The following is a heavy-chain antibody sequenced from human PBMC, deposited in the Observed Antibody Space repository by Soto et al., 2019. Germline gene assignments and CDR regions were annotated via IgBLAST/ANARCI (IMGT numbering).Heavy chain of an antibody. CDR2: IYHSGST. CDR3: ASTARGYDFDY. CDR1: GGSISSGCYS. J-gene: IGHJ4*02. D-gene: IGHD5-12*01. Sequence: QLQLQESGSGLVKPSQTLSLTCAVSGGSISSGCYSWRWIRQPPGKGLEWIGYIYHSGSTYYNPSLKSRVTISVDRSKNQFSLKLSPVAAADTAVYYCASTARGYDFDYWGQGTLGTVSS. V-gene: IGHV4-30-2*01.